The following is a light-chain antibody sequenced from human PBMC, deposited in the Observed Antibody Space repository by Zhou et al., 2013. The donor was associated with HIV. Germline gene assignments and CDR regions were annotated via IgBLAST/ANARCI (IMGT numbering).Light chain of an antibody. V-gene: IGKV1-12*01. CDR2: AAS. J-gene: IGKJ1*01. Sequence: DIQLTQSPSSVSASVGDRVTITCRASQGIGSWLAWYQQIPGTAPKLLIYAASSLQSGVPSRFSGSGSGTDFTLTISGLQPEDSATYYCQQSYSPPWTFGQGTTVEIK. CDR1: QGIGSW. CDR3: QQSYSPPWT.